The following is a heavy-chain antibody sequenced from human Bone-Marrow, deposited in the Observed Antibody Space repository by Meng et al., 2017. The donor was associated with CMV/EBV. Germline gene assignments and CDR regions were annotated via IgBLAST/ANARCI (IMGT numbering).Heavy chain of an antibody. J-gene: IGHJ5*02. CDR2: IRYDGSNK. D-gene: IGHD2-2*01. CDR1: GFTFSSYG. V-gene: IGHV3-30*02. CDR3: AKPSSTSFNWFDP. Sequence: GESLKISCAASGFTFSSYGMHWVRQAPGKGLEWVTFIRYDGSNKYYADPVKGRFTISRDSSKNTLYLQMNSLRAEDTAVYYCAKPSSTSFNWFDPWGQGTLVTVSS.